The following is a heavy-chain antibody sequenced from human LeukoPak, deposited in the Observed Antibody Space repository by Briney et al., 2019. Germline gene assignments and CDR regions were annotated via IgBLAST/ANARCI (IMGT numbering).Heavy chain of an antibody. Sequence: AETLSLTCTVSGGSISSYYWSWFRQTPGKGPEWIGYIYYSGSTKYNPSLKSRVTISVDRSKNQFSLKLNSVTAADTAVYYCARYWGVQLWPHWYFDLWGRGSLVTVSS. D-gene: IGHD5-18*01. CDR3: ARYWGVQLWPHWYFDL. V-gene: IGHV4-59*01. CDR1: GGSISSYY. J-gene: IGHJ2*01. CDR2: IYYSGST.